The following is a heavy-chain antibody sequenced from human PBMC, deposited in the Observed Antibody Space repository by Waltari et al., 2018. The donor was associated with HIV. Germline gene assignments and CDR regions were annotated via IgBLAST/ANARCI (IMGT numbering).Heavy chain of an antibody. V-gene: IGHV1-3*01. CDR1: GYTFSRYG. J-gene: IGHJ5*02. CDR2: INAGNGDT. Sequence: QVQVVQSGAEVKKPGASVKISCKASGYTFSRYGMDWVRQAPGQRLEWMGRINAGNGDTKYSQKFQGRVTIARDTSAITAYMELSSLRSEDTSVYYCARTYDVLTGFGWFDPWGQGTLVTVSS. D-gene: IGHD3-9*01. CDR3: ARTYDVLTGFGWFDP.